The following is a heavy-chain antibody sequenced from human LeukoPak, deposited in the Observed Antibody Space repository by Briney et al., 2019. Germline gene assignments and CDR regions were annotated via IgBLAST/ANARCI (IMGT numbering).Heavy chain of an antibody. D-gene: IGHD3-10*01. Sequence: GESLKISCKGSGYSFTSYWIGWVRQMPGKGLEWMGIIYPGDSDTRYSPSFQGQVTISADKTIGTAYLQWSSLRASDTAVYYCARLGLVRGVLDYWGQGTLVTVSS. CDR3: ARLGLVRGVLDY. V-gene: IGHV5-51*01. CDR1: GYSFTSYW. J-gene: IGHJ4*02. CDR2: IYPGDSDT.